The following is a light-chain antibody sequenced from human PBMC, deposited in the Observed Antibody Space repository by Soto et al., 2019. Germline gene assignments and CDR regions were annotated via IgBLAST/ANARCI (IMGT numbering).Light chain of an antibody. CDR3: QQYDNLPLT. Sequence: EIVLTQSPGTLSLSPGERATLSCRASQSISSTSFAWYQQKPGQAPRLLIYGVSTRATGTPDRFSGSGSGTAVSLTISRLEPEDFVVYYCQQYDNLPLTFGGGTKVEIK. CDR2: GVS. V-gene: IGKV3-20*01. CDR1: QSISSTS. J-gene: IGKJ4*01.